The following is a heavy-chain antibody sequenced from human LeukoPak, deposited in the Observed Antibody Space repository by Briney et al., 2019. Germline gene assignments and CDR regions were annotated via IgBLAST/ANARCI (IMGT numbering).Heavy chain of an antibody. CDR2: INPSGGST. CDR1: GYTFTSYD. J-gene: IGHJ4*02. CDR3: ARDSGSYYHPFDY. V-gene: IGHV1-46*01. Sequence: ASVKVSCKASGYTFTSYDINWVRQAPGQGLEWMGIINPSGGSTSYAQKFQGRVTMTRDTSTSTVYMELSSLRSEDTAVYYCARDSGSYYHPFDYWGQGTLVTVSS. D-gene: IGHD1-26*01.